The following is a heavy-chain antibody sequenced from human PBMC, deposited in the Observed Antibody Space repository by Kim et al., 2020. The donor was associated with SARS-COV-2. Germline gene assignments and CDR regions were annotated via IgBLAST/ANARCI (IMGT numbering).Heavy chain of an antibody. CDR2: IWYDGSNK. V-gene: IGHV3-33*08. J-gene: IGHJ4*02. Sequence: GGSLRLSCAASGFTFSSYGMHWVRQAPGKGLEWVAVIWYDGSNKYYADSVKGRFTISRDNSKNTLYLQMNSLRAEDTAVYYCARDKGLAAAGMVYWGQGTLVTVSS. CDR1: GFTFSSYG. CDR3: ARDKGLAAAGMVY. D-gene: IGHD6-13*01.